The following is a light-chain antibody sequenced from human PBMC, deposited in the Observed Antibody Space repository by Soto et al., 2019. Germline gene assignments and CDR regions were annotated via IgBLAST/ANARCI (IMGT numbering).Light chain of an antibody. CDR2: GAS. CDR1: QGVSSN. V-gene: IGKV3-15*01. CDR3: QQYNDWPFT. Sequence: EIVMTQSPATLSVSPGERVTLSCRASQGVSSNLAWYQQKPGQAPRLLIYGASTRAAGLPARFSGXXXXTXXXLTIDSLQSEDFAIYYCQQYNDWPFTFGPGTKMDI. J-gene: IGKJ3*01.